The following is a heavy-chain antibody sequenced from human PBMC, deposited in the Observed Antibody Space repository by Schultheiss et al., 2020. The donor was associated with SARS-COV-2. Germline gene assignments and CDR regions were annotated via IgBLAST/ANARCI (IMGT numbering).Heavy chain of an antibody. V-gene: IGHV4-61*08. D-gene: IGHD6-19*01. J-gene: IGHJ5*02. CDR2: IYYSGST. CDR3: ARGPPLWTRRRVPTNWFDP. CDR1: GGSISSGGYY. Sequence: SETLSLTCTVSGGSISSGGYYWSWIRQPPGKGLEWIGYIYYSGSTNYNPSLKSRVTISVDTSKNQFSLKLSSVTAADTAVYYCARGPPLWTRRRVPTNWFDPWGQGTLVTVSS.